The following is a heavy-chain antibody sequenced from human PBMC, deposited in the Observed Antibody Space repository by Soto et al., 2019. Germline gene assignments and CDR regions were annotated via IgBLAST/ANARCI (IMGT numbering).Heavy chain of an antibody. CDR3: ARDGSPPLSSALYYGMDV. CDR2: IWYDGSNK. CDR1: GFTFSSYG. J-gene: IGHJ6*02. Sequence: PGGSLRLSCAASGFTFSSYGMHWVRQAPGKGLEWVAVIWYDGSNKYYADSVKGRFTISRDNSKNTLYLQMNSLRAEDTAVYYCARDGSPPLSSALYYGMDVWGQGTTVTVSS. V-gene: IGHV3-33*01. D-gene: IGHD6-25*01.